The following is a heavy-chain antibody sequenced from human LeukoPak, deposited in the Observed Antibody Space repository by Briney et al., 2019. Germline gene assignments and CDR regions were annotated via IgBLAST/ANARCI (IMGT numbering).Heavy chain of an antibody. Sequence: PSDTLTLPCTVSSRSISSCGYYWRWICQHPAKVLEWIGYIYYSGSSYYHPSLKSRVTISVDTSKNQFSLKLSSVTAADTAVYYCARGVTTRYYYYYMDVWGKGTTVTVSS. J-gene: IGHJ6*03. CDR1: SRSISSCGYY. CDR3: ARGVTTRYYYYYMDV. CDR2: IYYSGSS. D-gene: IGHD3-22*01. V-gene: IGHV4-31*03.